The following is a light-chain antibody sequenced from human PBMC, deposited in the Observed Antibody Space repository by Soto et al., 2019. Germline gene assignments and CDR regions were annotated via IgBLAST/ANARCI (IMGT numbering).Light chain of an antibody. Sequence: DIQMTQSPSSLSASVGDRVTITCRASQTISGYLNWYQQKPGKAPELLIYAASYLGNGVPSRFSGSGSGTEFTLTISSLQPDDYATYFCQQYTTYWTFGQGTKVDIK. V-gene: IGKV1-5*01. J-gene: IGKJ1*01. CDR3: QQYTTYWT. CDR1: QTISGY. CDR2: AAS.